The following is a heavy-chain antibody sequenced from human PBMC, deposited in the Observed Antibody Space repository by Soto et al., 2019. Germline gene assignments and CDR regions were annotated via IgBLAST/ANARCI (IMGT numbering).Heavy chain of an antibody. CDR3: ARWRDAYNLYFLDY. V-gene: IGHV4-59*12. J-gene: IGHJ4*02. CDR1: GGSISNYY. CDR2: IYYSGST. Sequence: SETLSLTCTVSGGSISNYYWSWTRQPPGRGLEWIGYIYYSGSTNYSPSLKSRVTISVDKSKNQFSLKLSSVTAADTAVYYCARWRDAYNLYFLDYWGQGALVTVSS. D-gene: IGHD1-1*01.